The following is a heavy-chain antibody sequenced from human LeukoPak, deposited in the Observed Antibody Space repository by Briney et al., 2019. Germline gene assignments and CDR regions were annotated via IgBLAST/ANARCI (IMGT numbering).Heavy chain of an antibody. CDR2: INPNSGGT. CDR3: ARDRGIAVAGRDY. J-gene: IGHJ4*02. CDR1: GYTFTGYY. D-gene: IGHD6-19*01. Sequence: ASVKVSCKASGYTFTGYYMHWVRQAPGQGLEWMGWINPNSGGTNYAQKFQGRVTMTRGTSISTAYMELSRLRSDDTAVYYCARDRGIAVAGRDYWGQGTLVTVSS. V-gene: IGHV1-2*02.